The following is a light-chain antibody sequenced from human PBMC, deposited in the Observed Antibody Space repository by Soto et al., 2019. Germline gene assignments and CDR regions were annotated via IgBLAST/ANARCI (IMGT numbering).Light chain of an antibody. J-gene: IGKJ4*01. CDR3: QQYGTSPLT. CDR2: GAS. CDR1: QTVTNNY. V-gene: IGKV3-20*01. Sequence: EIVLTQSPGTLSLSAGEGVSLACRTSQTVTNNYLAWYQQKPDQAPRLLIFGASNTATGIPARFSGSGSGTDFALSISRREPENFAVYYCQQYGTSPLTFGGGARLEVK.